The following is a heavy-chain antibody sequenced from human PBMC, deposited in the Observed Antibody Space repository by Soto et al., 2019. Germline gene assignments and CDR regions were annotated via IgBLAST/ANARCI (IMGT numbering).Heavy chain of an antibody. CDR3: ASVLPNYYYGSGSYFDY. CDR2: IYYSGST. CDR1: GGSISSYY. D-gene: IGHD3-10*01. Sequence: SETLSLTCTVSGGSISSYYWSWIRQPPGKGLEWIGYIYYSGSTNYNPSLKSRVTISVDTSKNQFSLKLSSVTAADTAVYYCASVLPNYYYGSGSYFDYWGQGTLVTVSS. V-gene: IGHV4-59*01. J-gene: IGHJ4*02.